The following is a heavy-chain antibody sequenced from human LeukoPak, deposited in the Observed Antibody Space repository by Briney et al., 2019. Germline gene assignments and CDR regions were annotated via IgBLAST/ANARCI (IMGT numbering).Heavy chain of an antibody. CDR3: ARVGEEWITGTFHFDY. J-gene: IGHJ4*02. D-gene: IGHD1-20*01. CDR2: ISAYNGNT. V-gene: IGHV1-18*01. Sequence: ASVKVSCKASGYTFTSYGISWVRQAPGQGLEWMGWISAYNGNTNYAQKLQGRVTMTTDTSTSTAYMELRSLRSDDTAVYYCARVGEEWITGTFHFDYWGQGTLVTVSS. CDR1: GYTFTSYG.